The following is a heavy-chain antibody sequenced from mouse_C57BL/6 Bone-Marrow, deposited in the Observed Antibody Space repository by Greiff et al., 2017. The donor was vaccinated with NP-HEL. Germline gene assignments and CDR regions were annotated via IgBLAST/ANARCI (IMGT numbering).Heavy chain of an antibody. CDR3: ARDYGSSPYAMDY. CDR2: IHPNSGST. J-gene: IGHJ4*01. V-gene: IGHV1-64*01. Sequence: QVQLQQPGAELVKPGASVKLSCKASGYTFTSYWMHWVKQRPGQGLEWIGMIHPNSGSTNYNEKFKSKATLTVDKSSSTAYMQLSSLTSEDFAVYYCARDYGSSPYAMDYWGQGTSVTVSS. D-gene: IGHD1-1*01. CDR1: GYTFTSYW.